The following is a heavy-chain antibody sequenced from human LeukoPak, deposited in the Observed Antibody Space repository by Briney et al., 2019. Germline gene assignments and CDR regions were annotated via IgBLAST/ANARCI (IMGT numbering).Heavy chain of an antibody. CDR1: GFIFNNHY. CDR2: IRYDGSNK. J-gene: IGHJ4*02. D-gene: IGHD7-27*01. Sequence: GGSLRLSCAASGFIFNNHYMNWVRQAPGKGLEWVAFIRYDGSNKYYADSVKGRFTISRDKSKNTLYLQMNSLRAEDTAVYYCAKSNWGTEFFDYWGQGTLVTVSS. V-gene: IGHV3-30*02. CDR3: AKSNWGTEFFDY.